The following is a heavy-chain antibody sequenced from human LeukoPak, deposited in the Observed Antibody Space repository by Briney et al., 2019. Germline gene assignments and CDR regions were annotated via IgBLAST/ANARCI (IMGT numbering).Heavy chain of an antibody. J-gene: IGHJ4*02. Sequence: RGSLRLSCAASGFTFSSYSMNWVRQAPGKGLEWVSSISSSSSYIYYADSVKGRFTISRDNAKNSLYLQMNSLRAEDTAVYYCAREQEYDFWSGYSRYYFDYWGQGTLVTVSS. CDR2: ISSSSSYI. V-gene: IGHV3-21*01. D-gene: IGHD3-3*01. CDR1: GFTFSSYS. CDR3: AREQEYDFWSGYSRYYFDY.